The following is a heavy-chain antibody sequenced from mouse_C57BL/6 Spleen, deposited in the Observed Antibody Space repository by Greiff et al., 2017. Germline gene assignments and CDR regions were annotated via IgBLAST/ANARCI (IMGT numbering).Heavy chain of an antibody. CDR1: GFTFSSYA. J-gene: IGHJ2*01. D-gene: IGHD2-3*01. V-gene: IGHV5-4*01. CDR3: AREGGDGYYGY. CDR2: ISDGGSYT. Sequence: DVKVEESGGGLVKPGGSLKLSCAASGFTFSSYAMSWVRQTPEKRLEWVATISDGGSYTYYPDNVKGRFTISRDNAKNNLYLQMSHLKSEDTAMYYCAREGGDGYYGYWGQGTTLTVAS.